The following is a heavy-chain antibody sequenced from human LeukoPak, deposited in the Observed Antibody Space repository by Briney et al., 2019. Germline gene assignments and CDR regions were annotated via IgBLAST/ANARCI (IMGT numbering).Heavy chain of an antibody. CDR2: IRSKAYGGTT. CDR3: TRDTAMVPFDY. V-gene: IGHV3-49*04. Sequence: GGSLRLSCTASGFTFGDYAMSWVRQAPGKGLEWVGFIRSKAYGGTTEYAASVKGRFTISRDDSKSIAYLQMNSLKTEDTAVYYCTRDTAMVPFDYWGQGTLVTVSS. D-gene: IGHD5-18*01. CDR1: GFTFGDYA. J-gene: IGHJ4*02.